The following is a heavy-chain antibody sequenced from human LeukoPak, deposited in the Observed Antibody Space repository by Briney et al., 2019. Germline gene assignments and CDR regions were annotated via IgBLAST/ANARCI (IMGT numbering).Heavy chain of an antibody. Sequence: GESLKISCKGSGYSFTSYWIGWVRQMPGKGLEWMGIIYPGDSDTRYSPSFQGQVTISADKSISTAYLQWSSLKASDTAMYYCARVFRAETPEEYCSSTSCSLGFDPWGQGTLVTVSS. CDR1: GYSFTSYW. D-gene: IGHD2-2*01. CDR2: IYPGDSDT. J-gene: IGHJ5*02. V-gene: IGHV5-51*01. CDR3: ARVFRAETPEEYCSSTSCSLGFDP.